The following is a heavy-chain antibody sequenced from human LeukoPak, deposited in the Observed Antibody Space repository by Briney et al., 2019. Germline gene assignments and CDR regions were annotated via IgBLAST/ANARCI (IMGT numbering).Heavy chain of an antibody. CDR2: IYTTGST. CDR3: VKNGVYTSGWYGGYFDY. J-gene: IGHJ4*02. V-gene: IGHV3-66*02. Sequence: GGSLRLSCAASGLTVRTNSMGWVRQAPGKGLEWVSVIYTTGSTYYEDSVNGRFLISRDNSKNTLYLQMSSLRSEDTAVYYCVKNGVYTSGWYGGYFDYWGQGTLVTVSS. CDR1: GLTVRTNS. D-gene: IGHD6-19*01.